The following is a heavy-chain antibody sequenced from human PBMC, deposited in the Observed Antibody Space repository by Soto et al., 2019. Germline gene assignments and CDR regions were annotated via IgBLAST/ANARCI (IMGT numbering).Heavy chain of an antibody. J-gene: IGHJ4*02. V-gene: IGHV4-30-2*01. CDR2: IYHSGST. CDR3: ARVGWWDSSGYYYSYFDY. D-gene: IGHD3-22*01. Sequence: SETLSLTCAVSGGSISSGGYSWSWIRQPPGKGLEWIGYIYHSGSTYYNPSLQSRVTISVDRSKNQFSLKLSSVTAADTAVYYCARVGWWDSSGYYYSYFDYWGQGTLVTVSS. CDR1: GGSISSGGYS.